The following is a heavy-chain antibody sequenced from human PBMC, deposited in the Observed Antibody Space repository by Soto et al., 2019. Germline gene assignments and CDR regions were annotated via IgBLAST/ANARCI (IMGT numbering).Heavy chain of an antibody. V-gene: IGHV4-4*07. D-gene: IGHD3-3*01. CDR3: ARGQRFSDWFDP. J-gene: IGHJ5*02. CDR2: VYSSGGT. CDR1: GGSMSSYY. Sequence: PSETLSLTCTVSGGSMSSYYWTWIRQPAGKGLEWIGRVYSSGGTHYNPSLKSRVTISLDTSKNQFSLRLLSVTDADTAVYYCARGQRFSDWFDPWGQGILVTV.